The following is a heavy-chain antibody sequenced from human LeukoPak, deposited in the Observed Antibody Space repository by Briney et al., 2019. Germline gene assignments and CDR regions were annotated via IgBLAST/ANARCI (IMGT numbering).Heavy chain of an antibody. Sequence: PGGSLRLSCAASGFTFSSYSTNWVRQAPGKGLEWVSSISSSSSYIYYADSVKGRFTISRDNAKNSLYLQMNSLRAEDTAVYYCARERVDYDYVWGSYHAPSDYWGQGTLVTVSS. CDR1: GFTFSSYS. D-gene: IGHD3-16*02. CDR2: ISSSSSYI. CDR3: ARERVDYDYVWGSYHAPSDY. V-gene: IGHV3-21*01. J-gene: IGHJ4*02.